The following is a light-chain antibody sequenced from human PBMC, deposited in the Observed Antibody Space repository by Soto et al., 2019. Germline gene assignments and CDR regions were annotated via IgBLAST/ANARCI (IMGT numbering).Light chain of an antibody. CDR2: GAS. CDR1: QSVSSS. Sequence: EIVLTQSPGTLSLSPGERATLSCRASQSVSSSQLAWYQQRPGQAPRLLIYGASTRATGIPARFSGSGSGTEFTLTISSLQSEDFAVYYCQQYNNWPPTFGQGTRLEIK. V-gene: IGKV3-15*01. J-gene: IGKJ5*01. CDR3: QQYNNWPPT.